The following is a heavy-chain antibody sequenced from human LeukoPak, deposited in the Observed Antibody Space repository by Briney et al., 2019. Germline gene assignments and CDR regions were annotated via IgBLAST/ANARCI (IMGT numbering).Heavy chain of an antibody. Sequence: SQTLSLTCTVSGGPISSGGYYWSWIRQHPGKGLEWIGYIYYSGSTYYNPSLKSRVTMSVDTSKNQFSLKLSSVTAADTAVYYCARDKAGTRDYWGQGTLVTVSS. J-gene: IGHJ4*02. CDR3: ARDKAGTRDY. D-gene: IGHD6-19*01. CDR2: IYYSGST. CDR1: GGPISSGGYY. V-gene: IGHV4-31*03.